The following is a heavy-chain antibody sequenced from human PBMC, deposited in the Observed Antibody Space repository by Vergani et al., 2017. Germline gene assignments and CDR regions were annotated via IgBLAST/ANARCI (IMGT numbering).Heavy chain of an antibody. Sequence: EVQLVESGGGLVQPGGSLRLSCAASGFTFSSYSMNWVLQAPGKGLEWVSYISSSSSTIYYADSVKGRFTISRDNAKNSLYLQMNSLRAEDTAVYYCARRQLLWFGEGGMDVWGQGTTVTVSS. D-gene: IGHD3-10*01. CDR2: ISSSSSTI. J-gene: IGHJ6*02. V-gene: IGHV3-48*04. CDR1: GFTFSSYS. CDR3: ARRQLLWFGEGGMDV.